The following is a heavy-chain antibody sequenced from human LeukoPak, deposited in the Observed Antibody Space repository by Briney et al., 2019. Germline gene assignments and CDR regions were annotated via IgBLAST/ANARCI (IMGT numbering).Heavy chain of an antibody. Sequence: SVKVSCKASGGTFSNYAISWVRQAPGQGLEWMGGIIPIFGTANYAQKFQGRVTFTADESTSTAYMELSSLRSEDTAVYYCAREGYCSGGSCYRDYYYYGMDVWGQGTTVTVSS. CDR3: AREGYCSGGSCYRDYYYYGMDV. D-gene: IGHD2-15*01. V-gene: IGHV1-69*13. J-gene: IGHJ6*02. CDR1: GGTFSNYA. CDR2: IIPIFGTA.